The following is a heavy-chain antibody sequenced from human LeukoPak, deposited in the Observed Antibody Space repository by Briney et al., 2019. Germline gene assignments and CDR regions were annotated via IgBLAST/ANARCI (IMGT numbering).Heavy chain of an antibody. D-gene: IGHD5-12*01. CDR1: GFSFSPYS. V-gene: IGHV3-21*01. J-gene: IGHJ6*02. Sequence: GGSLRLSCAASGFSFSPYSMTWVRQAPGKGLEWVSSISSRNNYIYYADSVKGRFTISRDNAKNSLYLQMNSLRAEDTAVYYCARDLDSGYVYYYGMDVWGQGTTVTVSS. CDR3: ARDLDSGYVYYYGMDV. CDR2: ISSRNNYI.